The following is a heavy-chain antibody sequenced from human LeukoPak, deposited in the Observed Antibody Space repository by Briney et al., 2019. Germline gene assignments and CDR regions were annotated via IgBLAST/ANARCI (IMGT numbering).Heavy chain of an antibody. V-gene: IGHV3-23*01. CDR3: AKDPQDSSSGSCYTPGYYFDY. J-gene: IGHJ4*02. CDR1: GFTFSSYA. D-gene: IGHD2-15*01. CDR2: ISGNGGST. Sequence: PGGSLRLSCAASGFTFSSYAMNWVRQAPGKGLEWVSAISGNGGSTYYADSVKGHFTISRDNSKNTLYLQMNSLRAEDTAVYYCAKDPQDSSSGSCYTPGYYFDYWGQGTLVTVSS.